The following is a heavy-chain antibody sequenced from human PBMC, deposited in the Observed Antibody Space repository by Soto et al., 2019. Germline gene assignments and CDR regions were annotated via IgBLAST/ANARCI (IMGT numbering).Heavy chain of an antibody. CDR2: INHSGST. J-gene: IGHJ4*02. CDR1: GGSFSGYY. Sequence: SETLSLTCAVSGGSFSGYYWTWIRQPPGTGLEWIGEINHSGSTNYNPSLKSRVTISVDTSKNQFSLKLTSVTAADTAVYYCARGKITGLFDYWGQGTRVTVSS. V-gene: IGHV4-34*01. D-gene: IGHD2-8*02. CDR3: ARGKITGLFDY.